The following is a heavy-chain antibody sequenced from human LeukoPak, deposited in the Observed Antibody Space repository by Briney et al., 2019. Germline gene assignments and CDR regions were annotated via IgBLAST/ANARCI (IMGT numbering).Heavy chain of an antibody. V-gene: IGHV1-2*02. J-gene: IGHJ4*02. Sequence: ASVKVSCKASGYTFTGYYMRWVRQAPGQGLEWMGWINPNSGGTNYAQKFQGRVTMTRDTSISTAYMELSRLRSDDTAVYYCARQYCSSTSCYNDYWGQGTLVTVSS. D-gene: IGHD2-2*02. CDR1: GYTFTGYY. CDR3: ARQYCSSTSCYNDY. CDR2: INPNSGGT.